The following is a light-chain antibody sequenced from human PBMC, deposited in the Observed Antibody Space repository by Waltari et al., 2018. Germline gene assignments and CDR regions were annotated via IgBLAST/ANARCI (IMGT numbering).Light chain of an antibody. CDR3: ASWDDSLTGSWV. J-gene: IGLJ3*02. V-gene: IGLV1-44*01. CDR1: NSNIGSND. CDR2: NNN. Sequence: QSVVTQPPSVSGTPGQRVTISCSGSNSNIGSNDVNWYQQLPGTAPKLLIYNNNQRPPGVPDRFAGSKSGSSASLAISGLQSEDEGDYYCASWDDSLTGSWVFGGGTKLTVL.